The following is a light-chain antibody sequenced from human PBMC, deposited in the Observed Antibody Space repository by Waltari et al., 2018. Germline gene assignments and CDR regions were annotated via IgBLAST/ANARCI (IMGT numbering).Light chain of an antibody. CDR2: GAS. J-gene: IGKJ1*01. CDR3: QQYTNWPRT. CDR1: QNVGSN. Sequence: EVVMTQSPVTLSVSPGERATLSCRASQNVGSNLAWYHQQPGQAPRLLVYGASTRATGIPARFSGSGSGTEFTLTISSLQSEDFAVYYCQQYTNWPRTFGQGTTVEI. V-gene: IGKV3-15*01.